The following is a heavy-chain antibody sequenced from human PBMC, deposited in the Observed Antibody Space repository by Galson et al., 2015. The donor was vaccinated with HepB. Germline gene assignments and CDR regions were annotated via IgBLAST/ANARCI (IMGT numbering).Heavy chain of an antibody. CDR2: IYHSGST. V-gene: IGHV4-4*02. J-gene: IGHJ4*02. CDR3: ARYSSGLPGGGGIDY. Sequence: SETLSLTCAVSGGSISSSNWWSWVRQPPGKGLEWIGEIYHSGSTNYNPSLKSRVTISVDTPKNQFSLKLSSVTAADTAVYYCARYSSGLPGGGGIDYWGQGTLVTVSS. D-gene: IGHD6-19*01. CDR1: GGSISSSNW.